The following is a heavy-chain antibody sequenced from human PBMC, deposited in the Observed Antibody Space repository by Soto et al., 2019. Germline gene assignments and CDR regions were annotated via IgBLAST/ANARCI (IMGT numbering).Heavy chain of an antibody. D-gene: IGHD3-22*01. J-gene: IGHJ5*02. Sequence: ASVKVYCKASGYTFTSYYMHWVRQAPGQGLEWMGIINPSGGSTSYAQKFQGRVTMTRDTSTSTVYMELSSLRSEDTAVYYCARDIYDSSGPPPNWFDPWGQGTLVTVSS. CDR1: GYTFTSYY. CDR2: INPSGGST. V-gene: IGHV1-46*03. CDR3: ARDIYDSSGPPPNWFDP.